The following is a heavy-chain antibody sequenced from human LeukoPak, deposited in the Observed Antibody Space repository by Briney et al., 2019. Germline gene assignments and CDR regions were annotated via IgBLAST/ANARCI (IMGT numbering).Heavy chain of an antibody. D-gene: IGHD4-17*01. CDR2: ISAYNGNT. V-gene: IGHV1-18*01. Sequence: GASVKVSCKASGYTFTSYGISWVRQAPGQGLEWMGWISAYNGNTNYAQKLQGRVTMTTDTSTSTAYMELRSLRSDDTAVYYCARWAYGDYSDYSDYWGQGTLVTVSS. CDR3: ARWAYGDYSDYSDY. CDR1: GYTFTSYG. J-gene: IGHJ4*02.